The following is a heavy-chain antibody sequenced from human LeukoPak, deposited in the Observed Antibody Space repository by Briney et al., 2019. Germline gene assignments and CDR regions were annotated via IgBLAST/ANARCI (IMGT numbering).Heavy chain of an antibody. J-gene: IGHJ3*02. CDR1: GFTFSTYA. D-gene: IGHD3-10*01. V-gene: IGHV3-30*04. CDR2: VSKDGNTK. Sequence: PGTSLRLSCVASGFTFSTYAIHWVRQAPGKGLEWVAAVSKDGNTKYYADSVKGRFTISRDNSKNTVYLQMNSLRTEDTSVYYCARGIQPPKYYGSGSDTFDIWGQGTMVTVS. CDR3: ARGIQPPKYYGSGSDTFDI.